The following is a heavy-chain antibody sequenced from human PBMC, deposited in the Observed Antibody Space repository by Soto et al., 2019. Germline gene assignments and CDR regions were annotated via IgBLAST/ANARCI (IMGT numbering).Heavy chain of an antibody. D-gene: IGHD1-26*01. CDR2: INAGNGNT. V-gene: IGHV1-3*01. CDR1: GYTFTSYA. Sequence: ASVKVSCKASGYTFTSYAMHWVRQAPGQRLEWMGWINAGNGNTKYSQKFQGRVTITRDTSASTAYMELSSLRSEDTAVYYCARVEGAWRYFDLWGRRNLVTVSS. J-gene: IGHJ2*01. CDR3: ARVEGAWRYFDL.